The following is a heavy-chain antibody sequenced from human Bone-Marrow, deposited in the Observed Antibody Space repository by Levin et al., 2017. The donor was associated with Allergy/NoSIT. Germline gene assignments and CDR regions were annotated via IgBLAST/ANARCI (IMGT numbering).Heavy chain of an antibody. D-gene: IGHD2-2*01. CDR3: ARDLVICSSTSCPRYYFDY. CDR2: ISSSSSTI. Sequence: LSLTCAASGFTFRSYSMNWVRQAPGKGLEWVSYISSSSSTIYYADSVKGRFTISRDNAKNSLYLQMNSLRDEDTAVYYCARDLVICSSTSCPRYYFDYWGQGTLVTVSS. V-gene: IGHV3-48*02. J-gene: IGHJ4*02. CDR1: GFTFRSYS.